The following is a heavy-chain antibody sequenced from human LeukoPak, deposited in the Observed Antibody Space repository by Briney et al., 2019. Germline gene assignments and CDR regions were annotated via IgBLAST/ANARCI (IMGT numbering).Heavy chain of an antibody. CDR3: AREGEIAARRLDFDY. D-gene: IGHD6-6*01. V-gene: IGHV4-4*07. CDR1: GGSISSYY. CDR2: IYTSGST. J-gene: IGHJ4*02. Sequence: SETLSLTCTVSGGSISSYYWSWIRQPAGKGLEWIGRIYTSGSTNYNPSLKSRVTMSVDTSKNQFSLKLSSVTAADTAVYYCAREGEIAARRLDFDYWGQGTLVTVSS.